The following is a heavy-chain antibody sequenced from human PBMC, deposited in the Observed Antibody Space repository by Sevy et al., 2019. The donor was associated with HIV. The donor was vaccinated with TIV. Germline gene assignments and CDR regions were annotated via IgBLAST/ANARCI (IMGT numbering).Heavy chain of an antibody. CDR1: GFTFSSYA. V-gene: IGHV3-30-3*01. CDR3: AREYYDYVWGSYRSRGWFDP. J-gene: IGHJ5*02. CDR2: ISYDRSNK. D-gene: IGHD3-16*02. Sequence: GGSLRLSCAASGFTFSSYAMHRVRQAPGKGLEWVAVISYDRSNKYYADSVKGRFTISRDNSKNTLYLQMNSLRAEDTAVYYCAREYYDYVWGSYRSRGWFDPWGQGTLVTVSS.